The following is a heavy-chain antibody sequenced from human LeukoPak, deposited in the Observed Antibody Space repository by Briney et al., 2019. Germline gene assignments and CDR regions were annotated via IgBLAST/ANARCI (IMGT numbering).Heavy chain of an antibody. CDR2: MSYGGGT. J-gene: IGHJ4*02. CDR3: ASYSIAAAGTGY. D-gene: IGHD6-13*01. V-gene: IGHV4-39*01. Sequence: NPSETLSLTCTVSGDSLRTSNYYWAWIRQTPGKGLEWIGTMSYGGGTSYNPSLKSRVTISVDTSKNQFSLKLSSVIAADTAVYYCASYSIAAAGTGYWGQGTLVTVSS. CDR1: GDSLRTSNYY.